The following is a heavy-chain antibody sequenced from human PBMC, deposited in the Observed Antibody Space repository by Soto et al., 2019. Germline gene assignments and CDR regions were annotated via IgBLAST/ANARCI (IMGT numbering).Heavy chain of an antibody. V-gene: IGHV3-53*01. CDR2: IYDGGST. Sequence: EVQVVESGGGLVQPGASLRLSCAASGFTVSSNYMTWVRQAPGKRLEWVSVIYDGGSTYYAASVKGRFTISRDNSKNTLYLQMNSLRAEDTAVYYCARGYNWFDPWGQGTLVTVSS. CDR1: GFTVSSNY. CDR3: ARGYNWFDP. J-gene: IGHJ5*02.